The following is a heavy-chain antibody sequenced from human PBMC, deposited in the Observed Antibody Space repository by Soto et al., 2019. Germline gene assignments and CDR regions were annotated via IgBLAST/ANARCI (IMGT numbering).Heavy chain of an antibody. V-gene: IGHV3-7*01. Sequence: TGGSLRLSCAASGFTFSYYWMSWVRQAPGKGLEWVANIKQDGSVNFYVDSVKGRFTISRDNAKNSLYLQMNSLRAEDTAVYYCARLAREEYHFWGQGTLVTVSS. D-gene: IGHD2-2*02. J-gene: IGHJ4*02. CDR3: ARLAREEYHF. CDR1: GFTFSYYW. CDR2: IKQDGSVN.